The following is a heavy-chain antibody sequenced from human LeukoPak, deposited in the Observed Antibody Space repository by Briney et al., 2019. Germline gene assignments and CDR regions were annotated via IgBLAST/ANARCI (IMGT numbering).Heavy chain of an antibody. CDR1: GFTFSSYA. V-gene: IGHV3-30*04. D-gene: IGHD3-10*01. J-gene: IGHJ6*03. CDR3: ARTGSGSYYNLYYYYYMDV. CDR2: ISYDGSNK. Sequence: QTGGSLRLSCAASGFTFSSYAMHWVRQAPGKGLEWVAVISYDGSNKYYADSVKGRFTISRDNSKNTLYLQMNSLRAEDTAVYYCARTGSGSYYNLYYYYYMDVWGKGTTVTVSS.